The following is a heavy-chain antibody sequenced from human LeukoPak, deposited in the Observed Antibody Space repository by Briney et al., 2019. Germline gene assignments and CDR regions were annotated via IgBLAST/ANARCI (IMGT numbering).Heavy chain of an antibody. D-gene: IGHD4/OR15-4a*01. CDR3: ARGGYGGNAVTDY. CDR1: GFTFGSYT. CDR2: ISSTGSTI. J-gene: IGHJ4*02. Sequence: TGGSLRLSCAVSGFTFGSYTMNWVRQAPGKGLEWVSYISSTGSTIYYADSVKGRFTISRDNAMNSLYLQMDSLRDEDTAVYYCARGGYGGNAVTDYWGQGTLVTVSS. V-gene: IGHV3-48*02.